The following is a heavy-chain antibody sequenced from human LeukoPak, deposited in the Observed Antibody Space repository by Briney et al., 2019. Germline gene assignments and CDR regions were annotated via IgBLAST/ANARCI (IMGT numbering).Heavy chain of an antibody. D-gene: IGHD5-12*01. V-gene: IGHV3-23*01. Sequence: GGSLRLSCADSGFTFSSYAMSWVRQAPGKGLEWVSAISGSGGSTYYADSVKGRFTISRDNSKNTLYLQMNSLRAEDTTVYYCAKDVLVRGYSGYDWDYWGQGTLVTVSS. CDR2: ISGSGGST. CDR3: AKDVLVRGYSGYDWDY. CDR1: GFTFSSYA. J-gene: IGHJ4*02.